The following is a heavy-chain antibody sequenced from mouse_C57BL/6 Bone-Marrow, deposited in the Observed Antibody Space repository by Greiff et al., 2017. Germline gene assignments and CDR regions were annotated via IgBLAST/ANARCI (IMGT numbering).Heavy chain of an antibody. J-gene: IGHJ4*01. V-gene: IGHV5-4*01. CDR1: GFTFSSYA. Sequence: EVMLVESGGGLVKPGGSLKLSCAASGFTFSSYAMSWVRQTPEKRLEWVATISDGGSYTYYPDNVKGRFTISRDNAKNNLYLQMSHLKSEDTAMYYGARDRDGYLYYYAMDYWGQGTSVTVSS. CDR3: ARDRDGYLYYYAMDY. D-gene: IGHD2-3*01. CDR2: ISDGGSYT.